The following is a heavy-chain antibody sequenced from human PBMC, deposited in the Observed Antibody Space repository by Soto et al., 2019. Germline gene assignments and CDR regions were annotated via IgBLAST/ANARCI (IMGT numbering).Heavy chain of an antibody. Sequence: ASVKVSCKASGYTFTGYYMHWVRQAPGQGLEWLGWINPNSGGTNYAQKFKGWVTMTRDTSISTAYMELSRLRSDDTAVYYCARDFSHCSGGSCYGIYYFDYWGQGTLVTVSS. J-gene: IGHJ4*02. CDR1: GYTFTGYY. V-gene: IGHV1-2*04. CDR3: ARDFSHCSGGSCYGIYYFDY. D-gene: IGHD2-15*01. CDR2: INPNSGGT.